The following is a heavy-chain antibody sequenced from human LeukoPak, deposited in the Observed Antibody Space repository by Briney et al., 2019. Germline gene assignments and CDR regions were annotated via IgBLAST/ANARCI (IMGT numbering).Heavy chain of an antibody. CDR3: ARDTRDYYDSSGYYYYFDY. CDR2: IYYSGST. CDR1: GGSISSGGYY. D-gene: IGHD3-22*01. Sequence: PSQTLSLSCTVSGGSISSGGYYWGWVRQHPGKGLEWIAFIYYSGSTYYNPSLKGRVTISVNTSKNQFSLKLSSVTAADTAVYYCARDTRDYYDSSGYYYYFDYWGQGTLVTVSS. V-gene: IGHV4-31*03. J-gene: IGHJ4*02.